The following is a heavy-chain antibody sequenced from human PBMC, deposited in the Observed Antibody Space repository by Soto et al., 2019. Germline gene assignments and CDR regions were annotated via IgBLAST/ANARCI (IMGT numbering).Heavy chain of an antibody. D-gene: IGHD6-6*01. CDR2: IIPIFGTA. Sequence: ASVKVSCKASGGTFSSYAISWVRQAPGQGLEWMGGIIPIFGTANYAQKFQGRVTITADESTSTAYMELSSLRSEDTAVYYCARGSRQQLVFFNYYYYGMDVWGQGTTVTVSS. J-gene: IGHJ6*02. CDR3: ARGSRQQLVFFNYYYYGMDV. CDR1: GGTFSSYA. V-gene: IGHV1-69*13.